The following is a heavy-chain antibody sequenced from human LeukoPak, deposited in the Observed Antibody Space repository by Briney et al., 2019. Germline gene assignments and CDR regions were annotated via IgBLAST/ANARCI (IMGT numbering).Heavy chain of an antibody. J-gene: IGHJ3*02. V-gene: IGHV1-69*05. CDR3: ARDPLRGIVGATAHEADAFDI. CDR1: GGTFSSYA. Sequence: ASVEVSCKASGGTFSSYAISWVRQAPGQGLEWMGRIIPIFGTANYAQKFQGRVTITTDESTSTAYMELSSLRSEDTAVYYCARDPLRGIVGATAHEADAFDIWGQGTMVTVSS. CDR2: IIPIFGTA. D-gene: IGHD1-26*01.